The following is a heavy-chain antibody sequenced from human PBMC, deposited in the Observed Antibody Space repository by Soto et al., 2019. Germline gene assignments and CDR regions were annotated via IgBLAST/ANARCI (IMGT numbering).Heavy chain of an antibody. D-gene: IGHD3-10*01. CDR3: AGRQSMVRGVILDY. CDR1: GGSISSGGYY. V-gene: IGHV4-31*03. CDR2: IYYSGST. J-gene: IGHJ4*02. Sequence: QVQLQESGPGLVKPSQTLSLTCTVSGGSISSGGYYWSWIRQHPGKGLEWIGYIYYSGSTYYNPSIKGRVTLSVDTSKNQFSLKLSSVPAADTAVYYCAGRQSMVRGVILDYWGQGTLVTVSS.